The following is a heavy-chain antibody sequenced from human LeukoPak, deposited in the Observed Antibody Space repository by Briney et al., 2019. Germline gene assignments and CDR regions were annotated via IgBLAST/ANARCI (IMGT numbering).Heavy chain of an antibody. CDR1: GYTFTAYY. CDR2: INPNSGDT. D-gene: IGHD3-10*01. V-gene: IGHV1-18*01. J-gene: IGHJ5*02. Sequence: ASVKVSCKASGYTFTAYYMYWVRQAPGQGLEWMGWINPNSGDTNYAQKLQGRVTMTTDTSTSTAYMELRSLRSDDTAVYYCAGGGANYGPGWFDPWGQGTLVTVSS. CDR3: AGGGANYGPGWFDP.